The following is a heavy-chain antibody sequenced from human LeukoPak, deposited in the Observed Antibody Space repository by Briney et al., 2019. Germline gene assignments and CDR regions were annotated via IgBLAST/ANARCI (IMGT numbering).Heavy chain of an antibody. CDR1: GGSISSYY. CDR2: IYTSGST. CDR3: ARERDFWSGYYYFDY. J-gene: IGHJ4*02. Sequence: SETLSLTCTVSGGSISSYYWSWIRQPAGKGLEWIGRIYTSGSTNYNPSLKSRVTISVDTSKNQFSLKLSSVTAADTAVYYCARERDFWSGYYYFDYWGQGTLVTVSS. D-gene: IGHD3-3*01. V-gene: IGHV4-4*07.